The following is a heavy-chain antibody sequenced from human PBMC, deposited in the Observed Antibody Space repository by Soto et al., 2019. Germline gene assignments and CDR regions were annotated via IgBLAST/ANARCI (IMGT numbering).Heavy chain of an antibody. Sequence: QVQLQESGPGLVKPSETLSLTCTVSGGSLSGYYWSWIRQSPGKGLEWMGYIYSSGSTNYNPSLKSRATISIDTSKNVFSLRLTSVTAADTAIYFCARNQRKSLRYYYFMDIWGKGTTVTVSS. V-gene: IGHV4-59*01. CDR3: ARNQRKSLRYYYFMDI. CDR1: GGSLSGYY. J-gene: IGHJ6*03. CDR2: IYSSGST. D-gene: IGHD3-10*01.